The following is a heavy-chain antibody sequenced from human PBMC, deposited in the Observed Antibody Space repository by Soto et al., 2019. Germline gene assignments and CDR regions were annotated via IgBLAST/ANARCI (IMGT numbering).Heavy chain of an antibody. CDR3: ARESEDLTSNFDY. Sequence: PGGAVRLSCASSWFTFSRYSMNWVRQAPGKVLEWVSSISSTTNYIYYGDSMKGRFTISRDNAKNSLYLEMNSLRAEDTAVYYCARESEDLTSNFDYWGQGTLVTVSS. J-gene: IGHJ4*02. CDR2: ISSTTNYI. CDR1: WFTFSRYS. V-gene: IGHV3-21*06.